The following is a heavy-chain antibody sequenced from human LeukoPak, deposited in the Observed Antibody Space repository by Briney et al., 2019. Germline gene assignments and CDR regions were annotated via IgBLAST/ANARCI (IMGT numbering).Heavy chain of an antibody. CDR3: ARGPKRRYCSSTSCYVGIDY. Sequence: GGSLRLSCAASGFTFSSYAMHWVRQAPGKGLEWVAVISYDGSNKYYADSVKGRFTISRDNSKNTLYLQMNSLRAEDTAVYYCARGPKRRYCSSTSCYVGIDYWGQGTLVTVSS. V-gene: IGHV3-30*04. CDR2: ISYDGSNK. D-gene: IGHD2-2*01. CDR1: GFTFSSYA. J-gene: IGHJ4*02.